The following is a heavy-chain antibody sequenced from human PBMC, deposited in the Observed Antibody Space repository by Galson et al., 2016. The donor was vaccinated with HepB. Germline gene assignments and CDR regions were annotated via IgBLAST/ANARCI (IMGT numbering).Heavy chain of an antibody. Sequence: SLRLSCAASGFTVSDYYMSWIRQGPGKGLEWISCISTSNYTKNADSVKGRFTISRDNAKNSLYLQMNSLRAEDTAVYYCARDLGRAGMDVWGQGTTVTVSS. CDR1: GFTVSDYY. CDR2: ISTSNYT. CDR3: ARDLGRAGMDV. V-gene: IGHV3-11*05. J-gene: IGHJ6*02.